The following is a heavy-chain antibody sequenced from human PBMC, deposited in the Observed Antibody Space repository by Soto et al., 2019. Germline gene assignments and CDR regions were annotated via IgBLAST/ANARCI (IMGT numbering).Heavy chain of an antibody. J-gene: IGHJ3*02. V-gene: IGHV3-66*01. CDR3: AAGALPEEFDAFDI. CDR2: IYRNGKT. Sequence: EVQLVESGGDLVQPGGSLRLSCAXSGXXXSNNYLSWVRQAPGKGLDWVSVIYRNGKTYYADSVKGRFIISRDNSKNTLYLQMNSLRAEDTAVYYCAAGALPEEFDAFDIWGQGTMVTVSS. CDR1: GXXXSNNY. D-gene: IGHD3-10*01.